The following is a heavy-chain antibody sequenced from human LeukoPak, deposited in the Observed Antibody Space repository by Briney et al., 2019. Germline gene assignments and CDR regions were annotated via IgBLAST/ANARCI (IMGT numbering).Heavy chain of an antibody. Sequence: GGSLRLSCAASGFTFSSYAMSWVRQAPGKGLEWVSAMSGSGGSTYYADSVKGRFTISRDNSKNTLYLQMNSLRAEDTAVYYCAKDLGYPPRSGPTHDYWGQGTLVTVSS. V-gene: IGHV3-23*01. CDR1: GFTFSSYA. CDR2: MSGSGGST. J-gene: IGHJ4*02. CDR3: AKDLGYPPRSGPTHDY. D-gene: IGHD2-15*01.